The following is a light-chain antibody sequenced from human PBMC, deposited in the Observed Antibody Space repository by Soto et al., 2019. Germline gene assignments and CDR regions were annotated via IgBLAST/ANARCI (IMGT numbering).Light chain of an antibody. CDR3: AAWDDSLNGPV. CDR2: NTY. Sequence: QSVLTQPPSASGTPGQRVIISCSGSSSNLGSNSGNWYQRLPGTAPKLLIYNTYQRPLGVPDRFSGSKSGTSASLAISGLQSEDEGDYFCAAWDDSLNGPVFGGGTKVTVL. J-gene: IGLJ3*02. V-gene: IGLV1-44*01. CDR1: SSNLGSNS.